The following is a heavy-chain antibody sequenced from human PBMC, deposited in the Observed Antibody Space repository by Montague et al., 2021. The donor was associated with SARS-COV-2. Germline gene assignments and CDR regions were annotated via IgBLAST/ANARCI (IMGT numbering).Heavy chain of an antibody. J-gene: IGHJ4*02. CDR2: IRPDGTST. CDR1: GFTFRSYW. Sequence: SLRLSCAASGFTFRSYWLHWVRQVPGRGLVWVSCIRPDGTSTHYAASVKGRFVISRDNAKNTLSLEMTNLRVDDTAIYYCVRPLWFGDSDYYFDSWGQGTLVSVSS. D-gene: IGHD3-10*01. CDR3: VRPLWFGDSDYYFDS. V-gene: IGHV3-74*01.